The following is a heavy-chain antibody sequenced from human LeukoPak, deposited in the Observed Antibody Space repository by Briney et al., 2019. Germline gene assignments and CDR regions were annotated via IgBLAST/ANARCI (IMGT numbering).Heavy chain of an antibody. V-gene: IGHV3-30*18. J-gene: IGHJ4*02. CDR1: GFTFSSYA. CDR3: AKTQRLYCSGGSCSWDY. CDR2: ISYDGSKK. Sequence: GGSLRLSCAASGFTFSSYAMHWVRQTPGKGLEWVAVISYDGSKKYYADSVKGRFTISRDNSKNTLYLQMNSLRAEDTAVYYCAKTQRLYCSGGSCSWDYWGQGTLVTVSS. D-gene: IGHD2-15*01.